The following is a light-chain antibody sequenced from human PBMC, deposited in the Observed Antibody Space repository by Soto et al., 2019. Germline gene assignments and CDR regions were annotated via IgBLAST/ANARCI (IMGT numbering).Light chain of an antibody. J-gene: IGKJ1*01. V-gene: IGKV3-15*01. Sequence: EIVLTQSPGTLSLSPGERATLSCRASQSVSSSYLAWYQQKPGQAPRLLIYGASTRATGIPARFSGSGSGTEFTLTISRLQSEDYAVYYCHQYNNWPPWTFGQGTKVDIK. CDR2: GAS. CDR1: QSVSSSY. CDR3: HQYNNWPPWT.